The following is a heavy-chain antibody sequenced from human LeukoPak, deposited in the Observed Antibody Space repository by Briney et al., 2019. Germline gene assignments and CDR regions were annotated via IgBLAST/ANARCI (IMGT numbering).Heavy chain of an antibody. CDR1: GYSFTSYW. J-gene: IGHJ4*02. CDR3: ARGNCGGDCYSENSFDY. CDR2: IYPGDSDT. Sequence: GESLKISCKGSGYSFTSYWIGWVRQMHGKGLEWMGIIYPGDSDTRYSPSFQGQVTISADKSISTAYLQWSSLKASDTAMYYCARGNCGGDCYSENSFDYWGQGTLVTVSS. D-gene: IGHD2-21*02. V-gene: IGHV5-51*01.